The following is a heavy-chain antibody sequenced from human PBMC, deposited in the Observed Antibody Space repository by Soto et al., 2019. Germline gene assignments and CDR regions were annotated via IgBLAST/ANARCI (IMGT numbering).Heavy chain of an antibody. Sequence: LSLTCSVSGGSMRNYYWNWIRQPPGRGLEWIGYVYHSGSTNYNPSLKSRVSMSVDVSRNHFSLTLHSVTAADTAVYFCTSSYSTSSSPDYWGQGTLVTVSS. CDR1: GGSMRNYY. J-gene: IGHJ4*02. V-gene: IGHV4-59*01. CDR2: VYHSGST. CDR3: TSSYSTSSSPDY. D-gene: IGHD6-6*01.